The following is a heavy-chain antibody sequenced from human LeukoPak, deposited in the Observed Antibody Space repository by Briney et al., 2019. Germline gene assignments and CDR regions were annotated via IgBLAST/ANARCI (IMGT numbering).Heavy chain of an antibody. Sequence: ASVKVSCKASGYTFTGYYMHWVRQAPGQGLEWMGWINPNSGGTNYAQKFQGRVTMTRDTSISTAYMELSRLRSDDTAVYYCARDRRSSSWRPGYYYYMDVWGKGTTVTGSS. J-gene: IGHJ6*03. CDR1: GYTFTGYY. D-gene: IGHD6-13*01. CDR2: INPNSGGT. V-gene: IGHV1-2*02. CDR3: ARDRRSSSWRPGYYYYMDV.